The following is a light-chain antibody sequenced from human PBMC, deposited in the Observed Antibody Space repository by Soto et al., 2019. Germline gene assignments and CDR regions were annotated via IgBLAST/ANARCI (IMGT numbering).Light chain of an antibody. CDR3: HQYSSSPRT. V-gene: IGKV3-20*01. J-gene: IGKJ1*01. CDR2: DAS. CDR1: QSVSGSY. Sequence: ENVLTQSPGTLSLSPGERAALSCKASQSVSGSYLAWHQQKPGQAPRLLIYDASSRATGIPDRFSGSGSGTDFTLTISRLEPEDFAVYYCHQYSSSPRTFGQGTKVEIK.